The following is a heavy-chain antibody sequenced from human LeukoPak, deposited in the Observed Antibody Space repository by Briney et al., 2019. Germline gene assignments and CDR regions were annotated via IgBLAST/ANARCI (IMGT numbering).Heavy chain of an antibody. J-gene: IGHJ5*02. CDR3: ARELYVAAAGTAPNWFDP. V-gene: IGHV4-34*01. Sequence: PSETLSLTCAVYGGSFSGYYWSWIRQPPGKGLEWIGEINHSGSTNYNPSLKSRVTISVDTSKNQFSLKLSSVTAADTAVYYCARELYVAAAGTAPNWFDPWGQGTLVTVSS. CDR2: INHSGST. CDR1: GGSFSGYY. D-gene: IGHD6-13*01.